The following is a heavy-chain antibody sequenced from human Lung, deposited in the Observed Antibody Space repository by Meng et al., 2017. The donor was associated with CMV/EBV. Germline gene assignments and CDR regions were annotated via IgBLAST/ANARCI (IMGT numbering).Heavy chain of an antibody. CDR1: VYTFTSYG. Sequence: ASVKVSCKASVYTFTSYGISWVRQAPGQGLEGMGWVSAYNGNTNYAQKLQGRVTLTTDTSTSTAYMELRSLRSDDTAVYYCAREFYDFWSGFAPHGYYYYGMDVWGQGTMVTVSS. V-gene: IGHV1-18*01. J-gene: IGHJ6*02. D-gene: IGHD3-3*01. CDR3: AREFYDFWSGFAPHGYYYYGMDV. CDR2: VSAYNGNT.